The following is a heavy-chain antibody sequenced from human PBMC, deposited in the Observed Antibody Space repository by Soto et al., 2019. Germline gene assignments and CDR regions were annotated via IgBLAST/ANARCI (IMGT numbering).Heavy chain of an antibody. J-gene: IGHJ4*02. D-gene: IGHD4-17*01. V-gene: IGHV3-49*04. CDR1: GFTFGDYA. CDR2: IRSKAYGGTT. CDR3: TRVKSRLRWALGY. Sequence: GGSLRLSCTASGFTFGDYAMSWVRQAPGKGLEWVGFIRSKAYGGTTEYAASVKGRFTISRDDSKSIAYLQMNSLKTEDTAVYYCTRVKSRLRWALGYWGQRTLVTVSS.